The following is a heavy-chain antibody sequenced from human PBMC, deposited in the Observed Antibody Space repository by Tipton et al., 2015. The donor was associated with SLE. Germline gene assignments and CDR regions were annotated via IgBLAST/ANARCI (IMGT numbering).Heavy chain of an antibody. Sequence: GSLRLSCAASGFTFSSYSMNWVRQAPGKGLEWVSSISSSSSYIYYADSVKGRFTISRDNAKNSLYLQMNSLRAEDTAVYYCARASSYYDFWSGYYAPESFQHWGQGTLVTVSS. CDR1: GFTFSSYS. V-gene: IGHV3-21*01. CDR2: ISSSSSYI. J-gene: IGHJ1*01. CDR3: ARASSYYDFWSGYYAPESFQH. D-gene: IGHD3-3*01.